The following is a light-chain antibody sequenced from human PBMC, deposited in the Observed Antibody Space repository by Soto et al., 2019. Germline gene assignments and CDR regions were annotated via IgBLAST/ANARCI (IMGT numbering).Light chain of an antibody. J-gene: IGKJ1*01. CDR3: QQYNNWPWT. CDR1: QSVSSN. Sequence: EIVLTQSPGTLSLSPGERATLSCRASQSVSSNLAWYQQKPAQAPRLLIYDASTRATGIPARFSGSGSGTEFTLTISSLQSEDFAVYYCQQYNNWPWTFGQGTKVDIK. V-gene: IGKV3-15*01. CDR2: DAS.